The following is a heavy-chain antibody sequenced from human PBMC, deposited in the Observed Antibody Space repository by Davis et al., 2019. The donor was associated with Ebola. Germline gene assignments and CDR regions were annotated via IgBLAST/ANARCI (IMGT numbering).Heavy chain of an antibody. D-gene: IGHD2-2*03. CDR1: GGSFSGYY. V-gene: IGHV4-34*04. CDR2: IHPSGST. J-gene: IGHJ4*02. Sequence: PSETLSLTCAVYGGSFSGYYWTWIRQPPGKGLEWIGEIHPSGSTNHNPSLENRATISVDTSKNQFSLKLTSVTTADTAVYYCARWIIPTGSFDYWGQGTLVTVSS. CDR3: ARWIIPTGSFDY.